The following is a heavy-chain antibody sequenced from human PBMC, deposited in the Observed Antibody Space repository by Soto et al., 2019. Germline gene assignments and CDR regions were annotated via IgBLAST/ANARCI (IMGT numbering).Heavy chain of an antibody. CDR3: ARTSYSFGAAWIHP. V-gene: IGHV1-3*01. D-gene: IGHD1-26*01. CDR1: GYTFSSFA. J-gene: IGHJ5*02. CDR2: INVGSGDR. Sequence: QVQLVQSGAEVKKPGASVTVSCKTSGYTFSSFAIHWVRQAPGQSLEWMGWINVGSGDRKYSEKFQDRIIISRDISARTAYLEVSSLRYEDSGVYYCARTSYSFGAAWIHPWVQGTLVTGPS.